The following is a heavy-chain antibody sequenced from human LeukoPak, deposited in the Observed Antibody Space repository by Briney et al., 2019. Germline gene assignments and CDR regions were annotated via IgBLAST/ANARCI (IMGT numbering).Heavy chain of an antibody. D-gene: IGHD5-18*01. Sequence: PSETLSLTCTASGGSISSYYWSWIRQPAGKGLEWIGRIYTSGSTNYNPSLESRVTMSVDTSKNQLSLKLSSVTAADTAVYYCAHEVGYGHPWFDYWGQGTLVTVSS. V-gene: IGHV4-4*07. J-gene: IGHJ4*02. CDR2: IYTSGST. CDR3: AHEVGYGHPWFDY. CDR1: GGSISSYY.